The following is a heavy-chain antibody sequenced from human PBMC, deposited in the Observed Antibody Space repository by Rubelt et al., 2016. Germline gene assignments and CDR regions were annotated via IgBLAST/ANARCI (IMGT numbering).Heavy chain of an antibody. CDR3: AKVLITDSSGWYTAHGGPNWFDP. V-gene: IGHV3-21*04. J-gene: IGHJ5*02. Sequence: RGGLEWVSSISSSSSYIYYADSVKVRFTISRDNAKNSLYLQMNSLRAEDTAVYYCAKVLITDSSGWYTAHGGPNWFDPWGQGTLVTVSS. D-gene: IGHD6-19*01. CDR2: ISSSSSYI.